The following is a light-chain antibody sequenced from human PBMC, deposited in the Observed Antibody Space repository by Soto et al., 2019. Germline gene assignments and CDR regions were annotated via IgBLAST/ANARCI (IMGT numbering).Light chain of an antibody. Sequence: QPVLTQSPSASASLGASVKLTCTLSSGHNNYAIAWHQQQPEKGPRYLMKLNSDGSHNKGDGIPDRFSGSSSETERHLTISSLQSEDEADYYCQTWGTAIHDVVFGGGTKLTVL. CDR3: QTWGTAIHDVV. CDR1: SGHNNYA. J-gene: IGLJ2*01. CDR2: LNSDGSH. V-gene: IGLV4-69*01.